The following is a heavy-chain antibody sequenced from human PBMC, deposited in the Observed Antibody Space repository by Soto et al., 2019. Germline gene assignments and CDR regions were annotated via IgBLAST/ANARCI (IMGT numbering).Heavy chain of an antibody. CDR2: FDLEDGET. V-gene: IGHV1-24*01. Sequence: VASVKVTCKVSGYILTELSMHWVRQAPGKGLEWMGGFDLEDGETIYAQKFQGRVTMTEDTSTDTAYMELSSLRSEDTAVYYCATGLRKSEFWSGAPGYYYYYGMDVWGQGSTVTVSS. D-gene: IGHD3-3*01. J-gene: IGHJ6*02. CDR3: ATGLRKSEFWSGAPGYYYYYGMDV. CDR1: GYILTELS.